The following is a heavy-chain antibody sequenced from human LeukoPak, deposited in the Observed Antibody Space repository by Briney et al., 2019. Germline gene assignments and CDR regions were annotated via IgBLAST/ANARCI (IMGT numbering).Heavy chain of an antibody. Sequence: ASVKVSCKASGYTFTSYGISWVRQAPGQGLEWMGWINPNSGGTNYAQKFQGRVTMTRDTSISTAYMELSRLRSDDTAVYYCASYHYYDSSGYYPYYYYYMDVWGKGTTVTISS. J-gene: IGHJ6*03. V-gene: IGHV1-2*02. CDR1: GYTFTSYG. D-gene: IGHD3-22*01. CDR2: INPNSGGT. CDR3: ASYHYYDSSGYYPYYYYYMDV.